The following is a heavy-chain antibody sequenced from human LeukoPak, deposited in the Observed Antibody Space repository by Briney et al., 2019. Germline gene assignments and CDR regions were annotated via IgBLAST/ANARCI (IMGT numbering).Heavy chain of an antibody. D-gene: IGHD3-10*01. Sequence: SETLSLTCTVSGYSMSSGYYWGWIRQPPGKGLQWIGSIFHSGNSYYNPSLKSRVTISVDTSKNQFSLKLSSVTAADTAVYYCAREGFMVRGVIFWFDPWGQGTLVTVSS. CDR1: GYSMSSGYY. CDR3: AREGFMVRGVIFWFDP. J-gene: IGHJ5*02. V-gene: IGHV4-38-2*02. CDR2: IFHSGNS.